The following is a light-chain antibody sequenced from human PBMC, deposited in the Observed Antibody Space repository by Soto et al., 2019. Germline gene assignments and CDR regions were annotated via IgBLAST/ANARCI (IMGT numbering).Light chain of an antibody. J-gene: IGLJ1*01. CDR1: RTDGDGHDY. V-gene: IGLV2-14*03. CDR3: TSYTASSPFYV. CDR2: DVY. Sequence: QSVLTQPASVSGSPGQSIAISCIGVRTDGDGHDYVSWYQQHPGQAPQLIIYDVYNRPSGVSDCFSGSKSGNTASLIISGLQAEDEADYFCTSYTASSPFYVFGAGTKVTVL.